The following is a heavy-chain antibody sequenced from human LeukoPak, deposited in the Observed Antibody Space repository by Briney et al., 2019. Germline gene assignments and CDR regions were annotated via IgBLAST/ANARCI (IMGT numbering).Heavy chain of an antibody. CDR1: GGTFSSYA. Sequence: SVKVSCKASGGTFSSYAISWVRQAPGQGLEWMGRIIPILGIANYAQKFQGRVTITADKSTSTAYMELSSLRSEDTAVYYCARAAPGSSGFDYWGQGTPVTVSS. V-gene: IGHV1-69*04. J-gene: IGHJ4*02. D-gene: IGHD2-15*01. CDR3: ARAAPGSSGFDY. CDR2: IIPILGIA.